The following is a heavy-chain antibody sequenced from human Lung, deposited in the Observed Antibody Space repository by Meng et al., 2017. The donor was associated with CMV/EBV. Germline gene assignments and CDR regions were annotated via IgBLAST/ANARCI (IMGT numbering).Heavy chain of an antibody. Sequence: GSLRLXCAVYGGSFSGYYWSWIRQPPGKGLEWIGEINHSGSTNYNPSLKSRVTISVDTSKNQFSLKLSSVTAADTAVYYCARGRRGGFLEWLLSGNWFDPWGQGTXVTVSS. CDR3: ARGRRGGFLEWLLSGNWFDP. D-gene: IGHD3-3*01. V-gene: IGHV4-34*01. J-gene: IGHJ5*02. CDR2: INHSGST. CDR1: GGSFSGYY.